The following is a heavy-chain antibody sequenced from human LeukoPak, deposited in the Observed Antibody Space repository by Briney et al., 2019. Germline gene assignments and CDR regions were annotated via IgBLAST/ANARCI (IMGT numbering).Heavy chain of an antibody. V-gene: IGHV1-69*01. J-gene: IGHJ6*03. CDR1: GGTFNNYA. CDR2: IIPMSGTE. Sequence: GASVKVSCKASGGTFNNYAISWVRQAPGQGLEWMGGIIPMSGTEDHAQNFQGRLTITADESTNTAYMELTSLRSEDTAVYYCARSKPYYFASGASGISFWSYYYMDVWGKGTTVTVS. D-gene: IGHD3-10*01. CDR3: ARSKPYYFASGASGISFWSYYYMDV.